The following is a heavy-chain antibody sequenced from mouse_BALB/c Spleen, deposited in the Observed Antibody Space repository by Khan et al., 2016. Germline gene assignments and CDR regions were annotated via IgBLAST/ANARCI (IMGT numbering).Heavy chain of an antibody. CDR1: GFTFSTYG. CDR2: VSTGGSYT. V-gene: IGHV5-6*01. D-gene: IGHD1-1*01. CDR3: TRLAYYYDSEGFAY. J-gene: IGHJ3*01. Sequence: EVQLVETGGDLVKPGGSLKLSCAASGFTFSTYGMYWVRQTPDKRLEWVATVSTGGSYTYYAASVKGRFTTSRDNAKNALFLQMSGLKSEDTAIFYCTRLAYYYDSEGFAYWGQGTLVTVSA.